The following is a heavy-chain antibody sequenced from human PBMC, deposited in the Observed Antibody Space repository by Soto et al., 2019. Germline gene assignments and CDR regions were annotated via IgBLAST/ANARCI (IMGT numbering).Heavy chain of an antibody. CDR3: AKDRLASSRGRFDV. J-gene: IGHJ4*02. CDR2: IGWRSFTL. V-gene: IGHV3-9*01. Sequence: EVKLVEFGGGWVQPGRSLRLSCAASGFSFDDYAMHWVRQLPGKGLEWVAGIGWRSFTLGYANSVKGRFTISRDNAQNFLYLQMDDLRAEDSALYFCAKDRLASSRGRFDVWGQGTLVTVSS. D-gene: IGHD2-21*01. CDR1: GFSFDDYA.